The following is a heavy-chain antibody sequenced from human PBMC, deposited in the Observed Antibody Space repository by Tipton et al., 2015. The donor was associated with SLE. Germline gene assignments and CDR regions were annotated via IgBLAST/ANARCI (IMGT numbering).Heavy chain of an antibody. CDR3: ARGGLTYGYYYYMDV. D-gene: IGHD2-21*02. Sequence: TLSLTCAVYGGSFSDYYWSWIRQPPGKGLAWIGEINHSGSTNYNPSLKSRVTISVDTSKNQFSLKLSSVTAADTAVYYCARGGLTYGYYYYMDVWGKGTTVTVSS. CDR1: GGSFSDYY. V-gene: IGHV4-34*01. J-gene: IGHJ6*03. CDR2: INHSGST.